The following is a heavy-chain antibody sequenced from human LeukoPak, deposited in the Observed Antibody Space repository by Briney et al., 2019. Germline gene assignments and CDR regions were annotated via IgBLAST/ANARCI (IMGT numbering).Heavy chain of an antibody. CDR1: GFTFSSYA. D-gene: IGHD3-22*01. Sequence: SGGSLRLSCAASGFTFSSYAMSWVRQAPGKGLEWVSAISGSGGSTYYADSVKGRFTISRDNSKNTLYLQMNSLRAEDTAVYYCAKAITMIVVVSAFDIWGQGTMVTVSS. CDR3: AKAITMIVVVSAFDI. J-gene: IGHJ3*02. V-gene: IGHV3-23*01. CDR2: ISGSGGST.